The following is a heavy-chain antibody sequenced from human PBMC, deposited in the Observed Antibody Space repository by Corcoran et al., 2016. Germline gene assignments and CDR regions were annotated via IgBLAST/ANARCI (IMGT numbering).Heavy chain of an antibody. Sequence: EVQLVESGGGLVQPGGSLRLSCVASGFTFGSYWMAWVRQAPGKGLEWVATIKEDGTERYYVDSVKGRFTISRDSAKDSMFLQMNRLRAEETAVYYCARVPLRRYDYWGQGILVIVSS. J-gene: IGHJ4*02. CDR1: GFTFGSYW. D-gene: IGHD3-16*01. CDR3: ARVPLRRYDY. V-gene: IGHV3-7*01. CDR2: IKEDGTER.